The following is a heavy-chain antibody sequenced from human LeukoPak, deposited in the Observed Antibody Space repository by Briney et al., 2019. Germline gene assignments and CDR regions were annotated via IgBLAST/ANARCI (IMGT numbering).Heavy chain of an antibody. CDR3: VRDFWSGYFDWFGS. CDR1: GFTFSSYA. CDR2: IGSGGTTI. Sequence: GGSLRLSCAASGFTFSSYAMSWVRQAPGKGPEWVSYIGSGGTTIFYADSVKGRFTISRDDAKNSLYLQMNTLRDDDTAVYYCVRDFWSGYFDWFGSWGQGTLVTVSS. D-gene: IGHD3-3*01. V-gene: IGHV3-48*02. J-gene: IGHJ5*01.